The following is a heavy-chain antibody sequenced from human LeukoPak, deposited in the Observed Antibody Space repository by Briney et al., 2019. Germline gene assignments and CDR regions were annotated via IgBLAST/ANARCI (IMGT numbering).Heavy chain of an antibody. Sequence: GASVKVSCKASGYTFTGYYMHWVRQAPGQGLEWMGWINPNSGGTNYAQKFQGRVTVTRDTSISTAYMELSRLRSDDTAVYYCARHYYDSSGYQSWGQGTLVTVSS. J-gene: IGHJ4*02. CDR2: INPNSGGT. D-gene: IGHD3-22*01. CDR1: GYTFTGYY. CDR3: ARHYYDSSGYQS. V-gene: IGHV1-2*02.